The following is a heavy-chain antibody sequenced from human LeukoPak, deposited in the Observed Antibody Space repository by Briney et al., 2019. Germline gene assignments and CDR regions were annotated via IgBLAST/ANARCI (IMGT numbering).Heavy chain of an antibody. CDR3: AKSDYGDLPYYYYYGMDL. J-gene: IGHJ6*02. Sequence: GRSLRLSCAASGFTFDDYAMHWVRQAPGKGLEWVSGISWNSGSIGYADSVRGRFTISRDNAKNSLYLQMNSLRAEDTALYYCAKSDYGDLPYYYYYGMDLWGQGTTVTVSS. V-gene: IGHV3-9*01. D-gene: IGHD4-17*01. CDR1: GFTFDDYA. CDR2: ISWNSGSI.